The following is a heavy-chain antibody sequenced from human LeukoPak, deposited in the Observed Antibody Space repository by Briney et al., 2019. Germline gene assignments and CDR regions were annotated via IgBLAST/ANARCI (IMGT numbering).Heavy chain of an antibody. V-gene: IGHV3-15*01. CDR1: GFTSSNAW. J-gene: IGHJ4*02. D-gene: IGHD3-22*01. Sequence: GGSLRLSCAASGFTSSNAWMNWVRQAPGKGLEWVGCLKSKTDGGTTDYAVPVKGRFTISRDDSKNTLYLQMNSLKIEDTAVYYCTTTHYYDTSGYRLWWGQGTLVTVSS. CDR2: LKSKTDGGTT. CDR3: TTTHYYDTSGYRLW.